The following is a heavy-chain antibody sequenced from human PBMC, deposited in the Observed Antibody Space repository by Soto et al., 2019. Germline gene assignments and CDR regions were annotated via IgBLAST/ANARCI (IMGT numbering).Heavy chain of an antibody. V-gene: IGHV3-30*03. CDR3: ASYCSGGSCYSD. J-gene: IGHJ4*02. Sequence: GWSLRLSCAASGFTFSSYGMHWVRQAPGKGLEWVAVISYDGSNKYYADSVKGRFTISRDNSKNTLYLQMNSLRAEDTAVYYCASYCSGGSCYSDWGKGTLVTVSS. CDR1: GFTFSSYG. CDR2: ISYDGSNK. D-gene: IGHD2-15*01.